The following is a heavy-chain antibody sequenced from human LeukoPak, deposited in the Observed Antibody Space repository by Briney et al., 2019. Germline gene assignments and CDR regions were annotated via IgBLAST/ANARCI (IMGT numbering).Heavy chain of an antibody. CDR3: AKDFRGYCSGGSCYSDY. CDR2: ISGSGGTT. Sequence: GGSLRLSCAASGFTFSSYAMSWVRQAPGKGLEWVSGISGSGGTTYYADSVKGRFTISRDNYKNTLYLQMNSLRAEDTAVYYCAKDFRGYCSGGSCYSDYWGQGTLVTVSS. D-gene: IGHD2-15*01. CDR1: GFTFSSYA. V-gene: IGHV3-23*01. J-gene: IGHJ4*02.